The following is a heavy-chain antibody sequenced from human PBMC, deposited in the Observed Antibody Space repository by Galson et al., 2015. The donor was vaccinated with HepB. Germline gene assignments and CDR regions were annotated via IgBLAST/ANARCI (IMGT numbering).Heavy chain of an antibody. CDR2: ISFDSSSI. J-gene: IGHJ6*02. Sequence: SLRLSCAASGFSISDYNMDWVCQAPGKGLEWVSYISFDSSSIFYSDSVRGRCTISRDSAMDSLFLQMNSLRDDDTAVYHCVRDGGRGYEMDVWGRGTTVTVSS. CDR3: VRDGGRGYEMDV. CDR1: GFSISDYN. V-gene: IGHV3-48*02. D-gene: IGHD1-1*01.